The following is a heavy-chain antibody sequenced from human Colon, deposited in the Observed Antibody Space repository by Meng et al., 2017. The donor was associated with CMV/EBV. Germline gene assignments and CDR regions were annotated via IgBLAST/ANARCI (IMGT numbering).Heavy chain of an antibody. J-gene: IGHJ4*02. V-gene: IGHV3-66*02. Sequence: GGSLRLSCAASGFIVSNNNMSWVRQTPGKGLEYVSVISSGGSTEYVDSVRGRFTITRDNSKSALYLQMNSLRAEDTAVYYCARRYCSSTSCPFDYWGQGTLVTVSS. CDR2: ISSGGST. CDR1: GFIVSNNN. CDR3: ARRYCSSTSCPFDY. D-gene: IGHD2-2*01.